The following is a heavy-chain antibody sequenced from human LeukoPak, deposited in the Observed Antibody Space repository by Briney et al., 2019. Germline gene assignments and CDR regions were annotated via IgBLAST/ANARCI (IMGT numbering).Heavy chain of an antibody. V-gene: IGHV1-2*02. Sequence: ASVKVSCKASGYTFTGYAIHWVRQAPGQGLEWMGWLNPEKRDTDSTHKLQGRETMTSDTSISTAYMELSSLRSDDTAVYYCAKKVRGPSHPLDFWGQGTLVTVSS. CDR2: LNPEKRDT. D-gene: IGHD5-12*01. CDR3: AKKVRGPSHPLDF. CDR1: GYTFTGYA. J-gene: IGHJ4*02.